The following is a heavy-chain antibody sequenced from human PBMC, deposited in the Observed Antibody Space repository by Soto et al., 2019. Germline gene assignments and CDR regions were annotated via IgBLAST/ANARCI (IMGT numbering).Heavy chain of an antibody. D-gene: IGHD3-3*01. CDR3: AKSGRKPFGVVITTPYYYYGMDV. V-gene: IGHV1-58*01. Sequence: ASVKVSCKTSGFTFSSSAVHWVRQARGHHLRWIGWIDVGSANANYAQMLQERVTISRDMSTSTAYMELSSLRTEDTAVYYCAKSGRKPFGVVITTPYYYYGMDVWG. CDR2: IDVGSANA. J-gene: IGHJ6*02. CDR1: GFTFSSSA.